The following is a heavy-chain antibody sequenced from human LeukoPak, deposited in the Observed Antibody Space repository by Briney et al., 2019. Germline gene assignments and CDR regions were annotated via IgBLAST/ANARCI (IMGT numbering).Heavy chain of an antibody. CDR2: ISDNGVAT. V-gene: IGHV3-23*01. CDR1: GFTFGNCG. Sequence: GGSLRLSCAASGFTFGNCGMTWVRQAPGQGLEWVSSISDNGVATYYADSVKGRFTISRDNSKNTLYLQMNSLRAEDTAVYYCAKEASRSSYGYYFDYWGQGTLVTVSS. CDR3: AKEASRSSYGYYFDY. D-gene: IGHD5-18*01. J-gene: IGHJ4*02.